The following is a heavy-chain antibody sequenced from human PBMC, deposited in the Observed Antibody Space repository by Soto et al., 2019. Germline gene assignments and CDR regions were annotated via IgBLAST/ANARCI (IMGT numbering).Heavy chain of an antibody. CDR2: IIPIFGTA. J-gene: IGHJ4*02. CDR1: GGTFSSYS. CDR3: ARDGGRHSGGMDY. Sequence: QVQLVQSGAEVKKPGSSVKVSCKASGGTFSSYSINWVRQAPGQGLEWMGEIIPIFGTANYAHTFQGRVTITADESTSTAYMELSSLRSEDTAVYYCARDGGRHSGGMDYWGQGTLVTVSS. V-gene: IGHV1-69*01. D-gene: IGHD1-26*01.